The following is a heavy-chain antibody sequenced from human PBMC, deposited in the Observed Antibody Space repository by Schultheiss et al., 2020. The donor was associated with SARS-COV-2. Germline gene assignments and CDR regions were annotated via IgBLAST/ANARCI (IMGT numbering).Heavy chain of an antibody. J-gene: IGHJ3*02. CDR1: GFTFSDYY. CDR2: ISSSGSTI. Sequence: GGSLRLSCAASGFTFSDYYMSWIRQAPGKGLEWVSYISSSGSTIYYADSVKGRFTISRDNAKNSLYLQMNSLRAEDTAVYYCARDRHCSGGSCYSGHAFDIWGQGTMVTVSS. V-gene: IGHV3-11*04. D-gene: IGHD2-15*01. CDR3: ARDRHCSGGSCYSGHAFDI.